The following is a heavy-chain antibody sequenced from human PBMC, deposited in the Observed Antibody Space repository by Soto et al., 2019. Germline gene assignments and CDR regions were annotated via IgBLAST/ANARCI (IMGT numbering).Heavy chain of an antibody. CDR1: GFTFSNAW. V-gene: IGHV3-15*07. CDR3: TTGLIAAAGSDFDY. CDR2: IKSKTDGGTT. D-gene: IGHD6-13*01. Sequence: PGGSVRLSCAASGFTFSNAWMNWVRQAPGKGLEWVGRIKSKTDGGTTDYAAPVKGRFTISRDDSKNTLYLQMNSLKTEDTAVYYCTTGLIAAAGSDFDYWGQGTLVTVSS. J-gene: IGHJ4*02.